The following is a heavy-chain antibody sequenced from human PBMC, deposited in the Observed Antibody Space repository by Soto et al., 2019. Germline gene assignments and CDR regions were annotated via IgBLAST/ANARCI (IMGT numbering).Heavy chain of an antibody. D-gene: IGHD6-19*01. J-gene: IGHJ4*02. CDR3: SRQPVAGWCFDQ. V-gene: IGHV4-59*01. Sequence: SETLSLTCTVHGGSINSYYWSWIRQPPGKGLEWIGYVNYRGDTMYSPSLKSRVTISVDTSRNHFSLNLNSVTGADTAMYYCSRQPVAGWCFDQWGQVPLVTFST. CDR2: VNYRGDT. CDR1: GGSINSYY.